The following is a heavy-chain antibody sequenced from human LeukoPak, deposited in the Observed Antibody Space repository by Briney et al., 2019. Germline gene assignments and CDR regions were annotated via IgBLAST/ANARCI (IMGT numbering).Heavy chain of an antibody. Sequence: PGGSLRLSCAASGFTFSSYEMNWVRQAPGKGLEWVSYISGSGGNTYYADSVKGRFTISRDNSKNTLYLQMNSLRAEDTAIYYCAKAYIAAPVYYFDYWGQGTLVTVSS. CDR3: AKAYIAAPVYYFDY. J-gene: IGHJ4*02. CDR1: GFTFSSYE. V-gene: IGHV3-23*01. D-gene: IGHD6-13*01. CDR2: ISGSGGNT.